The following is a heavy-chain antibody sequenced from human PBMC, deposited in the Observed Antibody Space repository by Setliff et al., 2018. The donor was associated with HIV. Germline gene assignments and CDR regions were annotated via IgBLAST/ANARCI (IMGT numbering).Heavy chain of an antibody. V-gene: IGHV1-2*02. D-gene: IGHD3-9*01. CDR3: AREHDSLTGYSFDF. J-gene: IGHJ4*02. Sequence: ASVKVSCKASGYTFSGYYIHWVRQAPGQGLEWMGWINSKSGDTNYAQKFQGRVTMTRDTSISTAYMEPFRPRSDDTAVYYCAREHDSLTGYSFDFWGQGTLVTVSS. CDR2: INSKSGDT. CDR1: GYTFSGYY.